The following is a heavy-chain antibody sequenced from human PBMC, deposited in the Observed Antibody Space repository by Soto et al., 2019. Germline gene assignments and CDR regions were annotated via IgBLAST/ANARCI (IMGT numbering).Heavy chain of an antibody. V-gene: IGHV3-23*01. CDR3: ARLSVRFHRAKPETGLDF. CDR2: ISRSGGST. Sequence: EVQLLESGGGLVQPGGSLRLSCAASGFTFTYYAMTWVRQAPGKGLQWVSTISRSGGSTFYADSVKGRFTISRDNSTNTVFLHMKSLRAEDTAVYYCARLSVRFHRAKPETGLDFWGQGTLVSVSS. J-gene: IGHJ4*02. D-gene: IGHD3-10*02. CDR1: GFTFTYYA.